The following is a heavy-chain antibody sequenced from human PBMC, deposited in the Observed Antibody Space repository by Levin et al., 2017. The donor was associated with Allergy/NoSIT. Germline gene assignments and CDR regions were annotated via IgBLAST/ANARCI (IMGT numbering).Heavy chain of an antibody. CDR2: ISGSGGST. Sequence: GESLKISCAASGFTFSSYAMSWVRQAPGKGLEWVSAISGSGGSTYYADSVKGRFTISRDNSKNTLYLQMNSLRAEDTAVYYCAKDRVGYSYGSKLFLTVGNENDYWGQGTLVTVSS. CDR1: GFTFSSYA. CDR3: AKDRVGYSYGSKLFLTVGNENDY. V-gene: IGHV3-23*01. D-gene: IGHD5-18*01. J-gene: IGHJ4*02.